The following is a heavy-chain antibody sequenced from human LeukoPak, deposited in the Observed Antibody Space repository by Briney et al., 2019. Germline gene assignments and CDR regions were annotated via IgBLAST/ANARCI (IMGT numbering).Heavy chain of an antibody. V-gene: IGHV3-23*01. J-gene: IGHJ4*02. CDR3: AKVPYGDYYFEN. Sequence: PGGSLRLSCAVSGFTFSSYAMTWVRQTPGKGLEWVSAITASGGSTYYADSVKGRFTISRDNSKNTLYLQVNSPRAEDTAVYYCAKVPYGDYYFENWGQGTLVTVSS. CDR1: GFTFSSYA. CDR2: ITASGGST. D-gene: IGHD4-17*01.